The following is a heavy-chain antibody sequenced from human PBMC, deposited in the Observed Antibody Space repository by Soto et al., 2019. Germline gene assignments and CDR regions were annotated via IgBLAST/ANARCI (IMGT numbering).Heavy chain of an antibody. J-gene: IGHJ4*02. V-gene: IGHV4-61*01. Sequence: TSETLSLTCTVSNDSVDNTNYFWSWSRQSPGKGLEWIGYVYYTGTTDYNPSFKSRVSMSIDTSKNQFSLKVNSLTAADTAVYFCARGGIMCAQYFFTYWGQGILVTVSS. CDR1: NDSVDNTNYF. CDR3: ARGGIMCAQYFFTY. D-gene: IGHD3-16*01. CDR2: VYYTGTT.